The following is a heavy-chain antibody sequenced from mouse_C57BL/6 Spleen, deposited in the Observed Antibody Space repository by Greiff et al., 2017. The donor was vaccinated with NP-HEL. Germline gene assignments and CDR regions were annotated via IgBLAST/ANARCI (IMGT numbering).Heavy chain of an antibody. J-gene: IGHJ1*03. V-gene: IGHV1-52*01. CDR3: VYGSSPWYFDV. CDR1: GYTFTSYW. CDR2: IDPSDSET. Sequence: VQLQQPGAELVRPGSSVKLSCKASGYTFTSYWMHWVKQRPIQGLEWIGNIDPSDSETHYNQKFKDKATLTVDKSSSTAYMQLSSLTSEDSAVYYCVYGSSPWYFDVWGTGTTVTVSS. D-gene: IGHD1-1*01.